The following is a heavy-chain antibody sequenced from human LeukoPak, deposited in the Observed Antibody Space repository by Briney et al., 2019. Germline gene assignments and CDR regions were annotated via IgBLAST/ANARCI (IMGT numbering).Heavy chain of an antibody. CDR1: GFTFSSYS. CDR2: ISSSSSTI. CDR3: ARDVGGYAFDY. V-gene: IGHV3-48*01. J-gene: IGHJ4*02. Sequence: PGGSLRLSCAASGFTFSSYSMNWVRQAPGKGLEWVSYISSSSSTITYADSVRGRFTISRDNAKNSLCLQMNSLRAEDTAIYYCARDVGGYAFDYWGQGTLVTVSS. D-gene: IGHD5-12*01.